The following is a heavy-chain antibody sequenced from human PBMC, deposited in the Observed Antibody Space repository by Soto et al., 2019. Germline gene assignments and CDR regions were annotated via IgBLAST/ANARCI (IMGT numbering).Heavy chain of an antibody. J-gene: IGHJ5*02. CDR3: ARVPYCSSTSCYENWFDP. CDR1: GYTFTSYA. D-gene: IGHD2-2*01. CDR2: INAGNGNT. Sequence: ASVKVSCKASGYTFTSYAMHWVRQAPGQRLEWMGWINAGNGNTKYSQKFQSRVTITRDTSASTAYMELSSLRSEDTAVYYCARVPYCSSTSCYENWFDPWGQGTLVTVSS. V-gene: IGHV1-3*01.